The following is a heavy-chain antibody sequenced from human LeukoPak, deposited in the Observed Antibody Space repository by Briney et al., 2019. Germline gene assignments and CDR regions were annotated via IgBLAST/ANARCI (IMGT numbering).Heavy chain of an antibody. CDR3: ARDRNTVTHLYCFDH. D-gene: IGHD4-17*01. V-gene: IGHV1-18*01. CDR1: GYTFTNYG. CDR2: ISAYNGDT. J-gene: IGHJ4*02. Sequence: GASVKVSCKASGYTFTNYGISWVRQAPGQGLEWMGWISAYNGDTNYAQNLQGRVTMTTDTSTSTAYMDLSSLRSDDTAVYYCARDRNTVTHLYCFDHWGQGTLVTVSS.